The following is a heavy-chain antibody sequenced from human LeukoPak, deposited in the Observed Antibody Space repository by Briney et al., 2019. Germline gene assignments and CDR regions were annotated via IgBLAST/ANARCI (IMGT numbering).Heavy chain of an antibody. Sequence: GGSLRLSCAASGFSFSNYGMHWVRQAPGKGLEWVAVIWYDGSNKYYADSVKGRFTISRDNSKDTLYLQMNSLRAEDTAVYYCAKDRGGYYYYFDYWGQGTLVTVSS. D-gene: IGHD3-22*01. CDR2: IWYDGSNK. V-gene: IGHV3-33*06. CDR1: GFSFSNYG. J-gene: IGHJ4*02. CDR3: AKDRGGYYYYFDY.